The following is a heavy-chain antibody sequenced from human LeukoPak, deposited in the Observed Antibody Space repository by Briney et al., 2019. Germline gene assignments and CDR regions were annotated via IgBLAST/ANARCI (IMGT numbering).Heavy chain of an antibody. CDR3: ARDKTITMVRGVIYWFDP. J-gene: IGHJ5*02. CDR1: GGTFSSYA. D-gene: IGHD3-10*01. CDR2: IIPIFGTA. V-gene: IGHV1-69*05. Sequence: SVKVSCKASGGTFSSYAISWVRQAPGQGLEWMGRIIPIFGTANYAQKFQGRVTITTDESTSTAYMELSSLRSEDTAVYYCARDKTITMVRGVIYWFDPWGQGTLVTVAS.